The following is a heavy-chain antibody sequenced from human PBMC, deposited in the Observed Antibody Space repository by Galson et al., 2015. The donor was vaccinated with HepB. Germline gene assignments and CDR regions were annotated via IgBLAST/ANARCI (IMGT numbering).Heavy chain of an antibody. D-gene: IGHD1-26*01. CDR1: GFTFDDYA. Sequence: SLRLSCAASGFTFDDYAMHWVRQAPGKGLEWVSGISWNSGSIGYADSVKGRFTISRDNAKNSLYLQMNSLRAEDTALYYCAKDPSGSYWHWFDPWGQGTLVTVSS. V-gene: IGHV3-9*01. CDR2: ISWNSGSI. J-gene: IGHJ5*02. CDR3: AKDPSGSYWHWFDP.